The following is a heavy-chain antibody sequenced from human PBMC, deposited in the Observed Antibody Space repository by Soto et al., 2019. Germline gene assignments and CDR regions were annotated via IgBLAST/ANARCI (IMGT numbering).Heavy chain of an antibody. CDR1: GYSFTSYW. CDR3: ARSREYSFGYKSPFDV. J-gene: IGHJ3*01. V-gene: IGHV5-51*01. D-gene: IGHD5-18*01. CDR2: IYPADSDT. Sequence: GESLKISCKGSGYSFTSYWISWVRQMPGKGLEWMGIIYPADSDTRYSPSFQGQVTISADKSISTAYLQWNSLKASDTAIYYCARSREYSFGYKSPFDVWGQGTTVTVSS.